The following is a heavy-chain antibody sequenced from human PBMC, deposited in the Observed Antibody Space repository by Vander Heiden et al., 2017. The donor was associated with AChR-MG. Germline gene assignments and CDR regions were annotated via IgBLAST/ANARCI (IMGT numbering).Heavy chain of an antibody. CDR1: GYTFTSYD. D-gene: IGHD3-22*01. J-gene: IGHJ6*02. V-gene: IGHV1-8*01. CDR3: ARGGSTMRVVGSYGMDV. Sequence: QVQLVQSGAEVKKPGASVKVSCKASGYTFTSYDINWVRQATGQGLEWMGWMNPNSGNTGYAQKFQGRVTMTRNTSISTAYMELSSLRSEDTAVYYCARGGSTMRVVGSYGMDVWGQGTTVTVSS. CDR2: MNPNSGNT.